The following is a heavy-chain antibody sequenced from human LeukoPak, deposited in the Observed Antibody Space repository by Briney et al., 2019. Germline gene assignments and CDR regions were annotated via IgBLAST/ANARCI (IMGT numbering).Heavy chain of an antibody. CDR3: ARGSYYDSSVQRGPDY. J-gene: IGHJ4*02. V-gene: IGHV3-21*01. CDR2: ISSSSSYI. CDR1: RFTFSSYS. D-gene: IGHD3-22*01. Sequence: GGSLRLSCAASRFTFSSYSMNWVRQAPGKGLEWVSSISSSSSYIYYADSVKSRFTISRDNAKNTLYLQMNSLRAEDTAVYYCARGSYYDSSVQRGPDYWGQGTLVTVSS.